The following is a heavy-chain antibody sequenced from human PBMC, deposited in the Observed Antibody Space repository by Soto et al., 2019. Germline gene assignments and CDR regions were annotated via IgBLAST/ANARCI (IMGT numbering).Heavy chain of an antibody. Sequence: TVSLTCAVYGGSFSGYHWSWIRQSPGKGLEWIGEINHSGSTNYKASLKSRVTISLDTSKNKYSLKLSSVTAADTAVYYCARVSGYSSSWYTGARGYYYNMDVWGQGTTVTVSS. V-gene: IGHV4-34*01. CDR2: INHSGST. J-gene: IGHJ6*02. CDR3: ARVSGYSSSWYTGARGYYYNMDV. D-gene: IGHD6-13*01. CDR1: GGSFSGYH.